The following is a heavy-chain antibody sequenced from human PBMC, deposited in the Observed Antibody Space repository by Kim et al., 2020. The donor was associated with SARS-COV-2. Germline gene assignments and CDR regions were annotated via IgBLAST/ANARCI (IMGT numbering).Heavy chain of an antibody. V-gene: IGHV3-30*07. Sequence: RFTISRDNSKNTLYLQMNSLRAEDTAVYYCAREFSANYYDSSGYYYYFDYWGQGTLVTVSS. D-gene: IGHD3-22*01. J-gene: IGHJ4*02. CDR3: AREFSANYYDSSGYYYYFDY.